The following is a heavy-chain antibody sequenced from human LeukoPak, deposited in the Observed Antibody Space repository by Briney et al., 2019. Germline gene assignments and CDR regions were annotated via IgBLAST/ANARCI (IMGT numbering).Heavy chain of an antibody. CDR1: GGSFSGYY. V-gene: IGHV4-34*01. CDR3: ASTLFGGGYCSSTSCYGDDAFDI. CDR2: INHSGST. Sequence: SETLSLTCAVYGGSFSGYYWSWICQPPGKGLEWIGEINHSGSTNYDPSLKSRVTISVDTSKNQFSLKLSSVTAADTAVYYCASTLFGGGYCSSTSCYGDDAFDIWGQGTMVTVSS. J-gene: IGHJ3*02. D-gene: IGHD2-2*01.